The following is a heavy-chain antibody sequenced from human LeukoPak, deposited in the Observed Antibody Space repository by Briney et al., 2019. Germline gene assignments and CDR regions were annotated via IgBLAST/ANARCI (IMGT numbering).Heavy chain of an antibody. D-gene: IGHD5-18*01. V-gene: IGHV3-23*01. CDR2: INHSGGST. Sequence: GGSLRLSCAASGFTFSSYAMSWVRQATGKGLEWVSAINHSGGSTYYADSVKGRFTISRDNFKNTLYLQMNSLRAEDTAVYYCAKRDTAISYYMDVWGKGTTVTVSS. CDR3: AKRDTAISYYMDV. CDR1: GFTFSSYA. J-gene: IGHJ6*03.